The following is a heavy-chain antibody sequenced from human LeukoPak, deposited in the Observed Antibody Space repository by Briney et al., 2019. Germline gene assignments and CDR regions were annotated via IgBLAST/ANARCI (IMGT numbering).Heavy chain of an antibody. V-gene: IGHV3-53*01. CDR2: IFSGGST. D-gene: IGHD3-10*01. J-gene: IGHJ4*02. Sequence: GGSLRLSCAASGFIVSTNYMSWVRQAPGKGLEWVSVIFSGGSTCYADSVKGRFTISRDKSNNTLYLQMNSLRAEDTAVYYCARGPGKASFDYWGQGTLVTVSS. CDR3: ARGPGKASFDY. CDR1: GFIVSTNY.